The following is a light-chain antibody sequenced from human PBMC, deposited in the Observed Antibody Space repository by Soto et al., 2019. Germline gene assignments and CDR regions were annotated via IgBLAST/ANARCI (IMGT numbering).Light chain of an antibody. CDR1: QSVSTNY. CDR2: GAS. Sequence: EIVLTQSPGTLSLSPGERATLSCRASQSVSTNYLAWYQQTPGQAPRLLIYGASSRATGVPDRFSGSGSGTDFTLTISRLEPEDFAVYYCQQYGSSTVTFGQGTKVEIK. J-gene: IGKJ1*01. CDR3: QQYGSSTVT. V-gene: IGKV3-20*01.